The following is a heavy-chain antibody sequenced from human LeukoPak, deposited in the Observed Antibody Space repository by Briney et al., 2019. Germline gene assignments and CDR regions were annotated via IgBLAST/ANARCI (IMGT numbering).Heavy chain of an antibody. D-gene: IGHD4-17*01. Sequence: SQTLSLTCTVSGGSISSGSYYWSWIRQPAGKGLEWIGRIYTSGSTNYNPSLKSRVTISVDTSKNQFSLKLSSVTAADTAVYYCARVSRFTVTWADAFDIWGQGTMVTVSS. J-gene: IGHJ3*02. CDR1: GGSISSGSYY. CDR2: IYTSGST. CDR3: ARVSRFTVTWADAFDI. V-gene: IGHV4-61*02.